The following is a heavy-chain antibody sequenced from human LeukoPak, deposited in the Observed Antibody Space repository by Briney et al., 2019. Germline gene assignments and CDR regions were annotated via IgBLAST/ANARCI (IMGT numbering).Heavy chain of an antibody. J-gene: IGHJ4*02. Sequence: EASVKVSCKASGYTFTSYTIHWVRQAPGQRLEWMGWFNAGNGDKKYSPKFQGKVIISRDTSASSAYMELSSLRSEDTAIYYCAREDSYGFDYWGQGTLVTVSS. D-gene: IGHD5-18*01. CDR1: GYTFTSYT. V-gene: IGHV1-3*01. CDR3: AREDSYGFDY. CDR2: FNAGNGDK.